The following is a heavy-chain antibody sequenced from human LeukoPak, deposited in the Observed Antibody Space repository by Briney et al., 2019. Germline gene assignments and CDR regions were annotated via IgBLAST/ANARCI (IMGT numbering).Heavy chain of an antibody. J-gene: IGHJ5*02. Sequence: PSETLSLTCIVSGGSVSSPDSYWSWIRQPPGKGLEWVSTISGSGGSTYYADSVKGRFSISRDNSKNTLYLQMNSLRAEDTAVYHCAKRLPYCGGDCYGSWGQGTLVTVSS. V-gene: IGHV3-23*01. CDR1: GGSVSSPDSY. D-gene: IGHD2-21*02. CDR3: AKRLPYCGGDCYGS. CDR2: ISGSGGST.